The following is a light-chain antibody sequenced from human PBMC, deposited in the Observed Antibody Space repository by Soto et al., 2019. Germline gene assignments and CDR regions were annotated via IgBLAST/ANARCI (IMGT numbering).Light chain of an antibody. CDR3: ASWDYSLSGVL. V-gene: IGLV1-47*01. CDR2: RSN. CDR1: SPNIGSND. Sequence: QSVLTQPPSASGTPGQRVTISCSGGSPNIGSNDASWYQQLPGTAPKLLIYRSNQRPSGVPDRFSGSKSGTSASLAISGLRSEDEADYYCASWDYSLSGVLFGGGTKLTVL. J-gene: IGLJ2*01.